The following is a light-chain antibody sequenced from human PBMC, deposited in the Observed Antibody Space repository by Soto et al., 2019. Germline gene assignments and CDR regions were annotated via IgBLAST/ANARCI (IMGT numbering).Light chain of an antibody. CDR3: QHYNNWPPWT. CDR1: QSFSSY. V-gene: IGKV3-15*01. Sequence: EIVLTQSPATLSLSPGERATLSCRASQSFSSYLAWYQQKPGQAPRLLIYGASTRATGIPARFSGGGSGTEFTLTISSLQSEDFAVYYCQHYNNWPPWTFGQGTKVETK. CDR2: GAS. J-gene: IGKJ1*01.